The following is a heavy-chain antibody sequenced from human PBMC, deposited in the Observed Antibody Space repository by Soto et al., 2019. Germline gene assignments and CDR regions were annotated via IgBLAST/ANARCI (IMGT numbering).Heavy chain of an antibody. CDR3: ARRTTGSGWYPMFDT. CDR2: IYHTGSA. Sequence: QVQLQESGPGLVKPSGTLSLTCAVSGASMTSSHWWSWVRQPPGKGLEWIGEIYHTGSANYKPSLESRVPITVDKSKNRFSPILTSVTAADTATYYCARRTTGSGWYPMFDTWGQGALVTVSS. CDR1: GASMTSSHW. D-gene: IGHD6-19*01. J-gene: IGHJ5*02. V-gene: IGHV4-4*02.